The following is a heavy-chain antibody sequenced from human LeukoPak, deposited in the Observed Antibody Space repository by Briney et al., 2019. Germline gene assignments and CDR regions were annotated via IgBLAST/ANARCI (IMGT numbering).Heavy chain of an antibody. CDR3: AREYSSSGDAFDI. J-gene: IGHJ3*02. D-gene: IGHD6-13*01. Sequence: GSLRLSCAASGFTFISYWMSWVRQAPGKGLEWVANIKQDGSEKYYVDSVKGRFTISRDNAKNSLYLQMNSLRAEDTAVYYCAREYSSSGDAFDIWGQGTMVTVSS. CDR1: GFTFISYW. V-gene: IGHV3-7*01. CDR2: IKQDGSEK.